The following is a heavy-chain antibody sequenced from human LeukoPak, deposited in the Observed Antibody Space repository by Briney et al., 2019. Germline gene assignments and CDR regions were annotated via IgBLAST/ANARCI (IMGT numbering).Heavy chain of an antibody. Sequence: GGSLRLSCAASGFAFSNQAMGWVRQASGKGLEWVSAISDSGGSRYYADSVKGRFTISRDNSRNTLFLQMNTLRAEDTAVYYCAKARGSGYYSSFDLWGRGTLVTVFS. V-gene: IGHV3-23*01. CDR2: ISDSGGSR. J-gene: IGHJ2*01. CDR3: AKARGSGYYSSFDL. CDR1: GFAFSNQA. D-gene: IGHD6-19*01.